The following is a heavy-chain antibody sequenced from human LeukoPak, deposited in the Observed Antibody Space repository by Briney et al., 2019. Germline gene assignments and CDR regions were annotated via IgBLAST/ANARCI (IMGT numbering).Heavy chain of an antibody. D-gene: IGHD2-15*01. Sequence: GESLKISCKGSGYSFTSYWIGWVRQMPGKGLEWMGIIYPGDSDTRYSPSFQGQVTISADKSISTAYLQWSSLKASDTAMYYCARGHGGPRLGYYFDYWGQGTLVTVSS. V-gene: IGHV5-51*01. CDR1: GYSFTSYW. CDR3: ARGHGGPRLGYYFDY. J-gene: IGHJ4*02. CDR2: IYPGDSDT.